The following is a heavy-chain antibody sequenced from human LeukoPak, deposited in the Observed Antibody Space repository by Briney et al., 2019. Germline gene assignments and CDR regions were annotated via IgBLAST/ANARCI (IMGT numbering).Heavy chain of an antibody. CDR1: GGSISSSSYY. J-gene: IGHJ5*02. V-gene: IGHV4-39*07. Sequence: PSETLSLTCTVSGGSISSSSYYWGWIRQPPGKGLEWIGSIYYSGSTYYNPSLKSRVTISVDTSKNQFSLKLSSVTAADTAVYYCARGGIAVAAGDWFDPWGQGTLVTVSS. CDR2: IYYSGST. CDR3: ARGGIAVAAGDWFDP. D-gene: IGHD6-19*01.